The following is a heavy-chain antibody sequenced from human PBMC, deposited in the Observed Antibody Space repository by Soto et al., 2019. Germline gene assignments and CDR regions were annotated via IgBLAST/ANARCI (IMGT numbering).Heavy chain of an antibody. J-gene: IGHJ4*02. CDR2: ISSSSSYI. D-gene: IGHD5-12*01. CDR1: GFTFSSYS. Sequence: PGGSLRLSCAASGFTFSSYSMNWVRQAPGKGLEWVSSISSSSSYIYYADSVKGRFTISRDNAKNSLYLQMDSLRAEDTAVYYCASDADGYNVNYWGQGTLVTVS. V-gene: IGHV3-21*01. CDR3: ASDADGYNVNY.